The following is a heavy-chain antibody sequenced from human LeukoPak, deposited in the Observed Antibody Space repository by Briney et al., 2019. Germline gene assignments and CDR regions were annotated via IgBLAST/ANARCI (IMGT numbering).Heavy chain of an antibody. CDR3: AKQDSSGYYYALFDY. CDR2: ISGSGGST. J-gene: IGHJ4*02. CDR1: GFTFSSYA. D-gene: IGHD3-22*01. Sequence: GASLKLSCAASGFTFSSYAMSWVRQAPGKGLEWVSAISGSGGSTYYADSVKGRFTISRDNSKNTLYLQMNSLRAEDTAVYYCAKQDSSGYYYALFDYWGQGTLVTVSS. V-gene: IGHV3-23*01.